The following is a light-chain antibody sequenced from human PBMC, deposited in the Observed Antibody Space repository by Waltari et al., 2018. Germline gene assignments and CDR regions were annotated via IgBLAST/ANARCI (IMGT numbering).Light chain of an antibody. Sequence: QSALTQPASVSGSPGQSITISCTGTTRDVGRYNYVSWYQCHPGKAPELIIYEVTNRPSGVSVLFSGSKSGNTASLSISGLQPEDEADYYCSSYTSIKTPYVVFGGGTKVTVL. V-gene: IGLV2-14*01. CDR2: EVT. J-gene: IGLJ2*01. CDR1: TRDVGRYNY. CDR3: SSYTSIKTPYVV.